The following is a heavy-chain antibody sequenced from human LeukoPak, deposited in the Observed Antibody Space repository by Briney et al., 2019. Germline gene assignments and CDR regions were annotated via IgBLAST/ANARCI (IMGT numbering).Heavy chain of an antibody. CDR2: MNPNSGYT. V-gene: IGHV1-8*03. Sequence: GASVKVSCKASGYTFTTYDINWVRQATGQGHEWMGWMNPNSGYTGYAQKFQGRVTITRDTSISTPYMELSSLRSEDTAVYYCARVAGSIDYWGQGTLVTVSS. J-gene: IGHJ4*02. CDR3: ARVAGSIDY. CDR1: GYTFTTYD. D-gene: IGHD6-19*01.